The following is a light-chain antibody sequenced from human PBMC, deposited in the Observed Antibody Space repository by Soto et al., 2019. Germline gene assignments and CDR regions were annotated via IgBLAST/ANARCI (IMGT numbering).Light chain of an antibody. V-gene: IGLV2-8*01. CDR1: SSDVGGYNY. J-gene: IGLJ1*01. CDR2: EVY. CDR3: SSYAGSDNPYV. Sequence: QSVLTQPPSASGSPGQSVTISCTGSSSDVGGYNYVSWYQQHPGKAPKLMIYEVYKRPSGVSDRFSGSKSGNTASPTVSGLQAEDEADYYCSSYAGSDNPYVFGTGTKLTVL.